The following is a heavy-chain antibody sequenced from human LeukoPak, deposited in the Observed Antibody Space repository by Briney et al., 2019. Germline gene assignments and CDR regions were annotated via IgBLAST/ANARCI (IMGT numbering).Heavy chain of an antibody. Sequence: GRSLRLSCAASGFTFSSYAMSWVRRAPGKGLEWVSGISVIGGKTYYADSVKGRFTIPRDNSKNTLYLQMNSLRAEDTAVYYCAKDKWNDVTYFDYWGQGTLVTVSS. V-gene: IGHV3-23*01. CDR3: AKDKWNDVTYFDY. D-gene: IGHD1-20*01. CDR1: GFTFSSYA. CDR2: ISVIGGKT. J-gene: IGHJ4*02.